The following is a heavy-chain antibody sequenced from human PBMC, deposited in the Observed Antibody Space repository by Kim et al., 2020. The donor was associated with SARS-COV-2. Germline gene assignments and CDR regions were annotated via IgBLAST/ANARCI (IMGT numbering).Heavy chain of an antibody. Sequence: YAQKCQGRVTLTRDTSISTAYMELSRLRSADTAVYYCARDRVGATSELDYWGQGTLVTVSS. CDR3: ARDRVGATSELDY. D-gene: IGHD1-26*01. V-gene: IGHV1-2*02. J-gene: IGHJ4*02.